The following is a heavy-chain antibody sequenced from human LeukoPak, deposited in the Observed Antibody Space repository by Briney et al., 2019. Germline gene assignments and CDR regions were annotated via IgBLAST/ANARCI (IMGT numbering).Heavy chain of an antibody. D-gene: IGHD3-3*01. CDR2: IKQDGSEK. CDR3: AKLSQLLQWFQN. V-gene: IGHV3-7*01. CDR1: GFTFSSYW. Sequence: GGSLRPSCAASGFTFSSYWMSWVRQAPGKGLEWVANIKQDGSEKYYVDSVKGRFTIYRDNSKNTLFLQMNSLRAEDTALYYCAKLSQLLQWFQNWGQGTLVTVSS. J-gene: IGHJ4*02.